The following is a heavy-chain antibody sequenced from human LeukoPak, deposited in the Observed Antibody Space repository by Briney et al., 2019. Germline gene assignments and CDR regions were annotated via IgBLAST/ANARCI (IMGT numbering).Heavy chain of an antibody. V-gene: IGHV3-23*01. Sequence: GGSLRLSCAASGFTFTSYAMSWVRQAPGKGLEWVSGISVTAGNTYYADSVKGRFTISRDNSKNTLYLQMNSLRAEDTAVYYCAKAHRGGTGGKNIAAAGTPYYFDYWGQGTLVTVSS. CDR2: ISVTAGNT. CDR1: GFTFTSYA. CDR3: AKAHRGGTGGKNIAAAGTPYYFDY. D-gene: IGHD6-13*01. J-gene: IGHJ4*02.